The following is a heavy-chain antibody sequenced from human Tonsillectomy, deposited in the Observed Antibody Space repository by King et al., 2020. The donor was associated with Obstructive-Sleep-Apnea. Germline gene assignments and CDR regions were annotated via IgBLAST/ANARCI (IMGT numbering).Heavy chain of an antibody. Sequence: QLVQSGGGLVQPGGSLRLSCAASGFTFSSYAMSWVRQAPGKGLEWVSAISGSGGSTYYADSVKGRFTISRDNSKNTLYLQMNSLRAEDTAVYYCAKDHGSMIVVVITSGFDYWGQGTLVTVSS. V-gene: IGHV3-23*04. D-gene: IGHD3-22*01. CDR1: GFTFSSYA. J-gene: IGHJ4*02. CDR3: AKDHGSMIVVVITSGFDY. CDR2: ISGSGGST.